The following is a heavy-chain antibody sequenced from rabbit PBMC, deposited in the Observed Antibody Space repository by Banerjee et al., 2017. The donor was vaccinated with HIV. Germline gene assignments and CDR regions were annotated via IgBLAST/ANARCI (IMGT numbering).Heavy chain of an antibody. V-gene: IGHV1S40*01. CDR1: GFSLSNKYV. CDR3: ARYDSSAWVLPL. Sequence: QSLEESGGDLVQPEGSLTLTCTASGFSLSNKYVMCWVRQAPGKGLEWIACIYAGSGGTTYYASWAKGRFTISSDNAQNTVDLRMNSLTAADTATYFCARYDSSAWVLPLWGQGTLVTVS. CDR2: IYAGSGGTT. J-gene: IGHJ4*01. D-gene: IGHD4-1*01.